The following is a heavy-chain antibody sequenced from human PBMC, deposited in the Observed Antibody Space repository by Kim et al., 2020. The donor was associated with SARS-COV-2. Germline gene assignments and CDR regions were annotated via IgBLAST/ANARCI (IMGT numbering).Heavy chain of an antibody. J-gene: IGHJ4*02. CDR2: INSDGSST. Sequence: GGSLRLSCAASGFTFSTYWMHWVRQAPGKGLVWVSRINSDGSSTSYADSVKGRFTISRDNAKNTLYLLMNSLRAEDTAVYYCARDSSRLPLYSSGWNDYWGQGTLVTVSS. V-gene: IGHV3-74*01. CDR3: ARDSSRLPLYSSGWNDY. D-gene: IGHD6-19*01. CDR1: GFTFSTYW.